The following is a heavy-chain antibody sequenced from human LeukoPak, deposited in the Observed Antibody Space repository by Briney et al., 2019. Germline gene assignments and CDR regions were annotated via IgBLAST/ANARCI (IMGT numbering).Heavy chain of an antibody. Sequence: GGSLRLSCAASGFTVSSNYMSWVRQAPGKGLEWVSVIYSGGSTYYADSVKGRFTISRDNSKNTLYLQMNSLRAEDTAVYYCARGQLIGSYSSGWYPTFDYWGQGTLVTVSS. CDR2: IYSGGST. CDR1: GFTVSSNY. J-gene: IGHJ4*02. CDR3: ARGQLIGSYSSGWYPTFDY. V-gene: IGHV3-66*01. D-gene: IGHD6-19*01.